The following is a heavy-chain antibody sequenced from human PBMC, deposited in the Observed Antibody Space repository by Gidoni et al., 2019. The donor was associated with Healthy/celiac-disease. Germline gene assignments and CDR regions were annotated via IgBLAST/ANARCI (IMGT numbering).Heavy chain of an antibody. CDR3: AGDYGDYVRGTDGYYYYGMDV. CDR1: GFTFSSYS. CDR2: ISSSSSDI. Sequence: EVQLVESGGGLVKHGGSPRLSCAASGFTFSSYSMNWVRQAPGKGREWFSSISSSSSDIYYEESVKGRFTIARDNAKNSLYMQMNSLRAGDTAVYYCAGDYGDYVRGTDGYYYYGMDVWGQGTTVTVSS. V-gene: IGHV3-21*01. D-gene: IGHD4-17*01. J-gene: IGHJ6*02.